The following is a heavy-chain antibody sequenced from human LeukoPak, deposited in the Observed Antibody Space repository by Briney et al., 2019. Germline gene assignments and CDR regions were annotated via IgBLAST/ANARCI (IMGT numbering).Heavy chain of an antibody. D-gene: IGHD1-1*01. V-gene: IGHV3-7*01. J-gene: IGHJ4*02. CDR2: INQDGGDK. CDR3: ARTATGAAYFDD. CDR1: GFTFSSYW. Sequence: GGSLRLSCAASGFTFSSYWMSWFRQAPGKGLEWVANINQDGGDKYYVDSVKGRFTISRDNAKNLVYLQMSSLRAEDRAVYYCARTATGAAYFDDWGQGTLVTVSS.